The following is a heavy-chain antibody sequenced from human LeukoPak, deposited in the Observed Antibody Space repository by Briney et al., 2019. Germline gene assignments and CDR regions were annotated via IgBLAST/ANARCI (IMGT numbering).Heavy chain of an antibody. CDR2: IYYSGST. D-gene: IGHD3-10*01. CDR3: ARRIYGSGRPCYYYYMDV. J-gene: IGHJ6*03. V-gene: IGHV4-59*08. Sequence: PSETLSLTCTVSGGSISSYYWSWIRQPPGKGLEWIGYIYYSGSTNYNPSLKSRVTISVDTSKNQFALKLSSVTAADTAVYYCARRIYGSGRPCYYYYMDVWGKGTTVTVSS. CDR1: GGSISSYY.